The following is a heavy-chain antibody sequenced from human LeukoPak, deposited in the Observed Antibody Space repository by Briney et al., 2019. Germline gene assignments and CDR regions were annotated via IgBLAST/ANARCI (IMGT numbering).Heavy chain of an antibody. V-gene: IGHV3-30*18. J-gene: IGHJ4*02. CDR3: AKAGYSTGRTTDYFDY. D-gene: IGHD6-19*01. CDR1: GFTFSSYG. CDR2: ISYDGSNK. Sequence: PGGSLRLSCAASGFTFSSYGMHWVRQAPGKGLEWVAVISYDGSNKYYADSVKGRFTISRDNSKNTLYLQINSLRAEDTAVYYCAKAGYSTGRTTDYFDYWGQGTLVTVSS.